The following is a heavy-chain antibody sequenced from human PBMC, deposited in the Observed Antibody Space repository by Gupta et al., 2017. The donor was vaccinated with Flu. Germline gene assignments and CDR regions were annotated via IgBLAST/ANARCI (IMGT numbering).Heavy chain of an antibody. CDR2: IFLESDNT. Sequence: GEGLEWVAGIFLESDNTGYADSVKGRFTLSSDKAKNSLYLQMNSLRVEDTAVYYCTKDLTPGGADAWGTGTTVTVSS. V-gene: IGHV3-9*01. D-gene: IGHD3-10*01. CDR3: TKDLTPGGADA. J-gene: IGHJ6*04.